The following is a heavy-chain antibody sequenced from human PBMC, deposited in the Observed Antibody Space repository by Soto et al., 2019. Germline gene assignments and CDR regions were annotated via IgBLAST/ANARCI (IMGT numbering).Heavy chain of an antibody. Sequence: ASVKVSCKASGYSFTRYAIHWVRQAPGQRLEWMGWINAGNGNTKYSQKFQGRVTITRDTSASTAYMELSSLRSEDTAVYYCARGDYDILNGYSLNRFDPWGQGTLVTVSS. CDR1: GYSFTRYA. V-gene: IGHV1-3*01. CDR3: ARGDYDILNGYSLNRFDP. J-gene: IGHJ5*02. D-gene: IGHD3-9*01. CDR2: INAGNGNT.